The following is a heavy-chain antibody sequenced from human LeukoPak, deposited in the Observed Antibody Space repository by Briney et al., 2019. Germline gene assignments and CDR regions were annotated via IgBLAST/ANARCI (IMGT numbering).Heavy chain of an antibody. CDR3: AKNGEVLSWFDP. Sequence: QPGGSLRLSCAASGFTFSSYAMSWVRQAPGRGLEWVSAISASGDRTYYADSVKGRFTISRDKSKNTLYLQMNSLRAEDTAVYSCAKNGEVLSWFDPWGQGTLVTVSS. V-gene: IGHV3-23*01. CDR2: ISASGDRT. CDR1: GFTFSSYA. D-gene: IGHD3-10*01. J-gene: IGHJ5*02.